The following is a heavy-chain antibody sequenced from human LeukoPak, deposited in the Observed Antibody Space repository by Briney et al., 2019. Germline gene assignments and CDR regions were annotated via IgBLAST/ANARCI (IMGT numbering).Heavy chain of an antibody. V-gene: IGHV1-69*04. CDR3: DRDLCSGGSCHKTYYYYYYGMDL. J-gene: IGHJ6*02. CDR1: GGTFSSYA. D-gene: IGHD2-15*01. Sequence: GASVKVSCKASGGTFSSYAISWVRQAPGQGLEWMGRIIPILGIANYAQKFQGRVTITTDKSTSTAYMGLSSLRSEDTAVYYCDRDLCSGGSCHKTYYYYYYGMDLWGQGTTVTVSS. CDR2: IIPILGIA.